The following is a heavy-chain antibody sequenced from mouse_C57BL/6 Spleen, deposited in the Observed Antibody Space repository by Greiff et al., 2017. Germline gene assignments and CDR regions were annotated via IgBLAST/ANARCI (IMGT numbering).Heavy chain of an antibody. CDR3: ARREKLQYYFDY. D-gene: IGHD1-3*01. CDR1: GYTFTDYY. J-gene: IGHJ2*01. Sequence: VQLQQSGPELVKPGASVKISCKASGYTFTDYYMNWVKQSHGKSLEWIGDINPNNGGTSYNQKFKGKATLTVDKSSSPAYMERRSLTSEDSAVYYCARREKLQYYFDYWGQGTTLTVSS. CDR2: INPNNGGT. V-gene: IGHV1-26*01.